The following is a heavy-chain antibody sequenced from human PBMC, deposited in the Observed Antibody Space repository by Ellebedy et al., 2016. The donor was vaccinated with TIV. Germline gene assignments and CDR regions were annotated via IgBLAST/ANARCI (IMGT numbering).Heavy chain of an antibody. V-gene: IGHV4-59*01. D-gene: IGHD3-10*01. CDR2: IYYSGST. CDR1: SGSISSYY. Sequence: MPSETLSLTCTVSSGSISSYYWSWIRQPPGKGLEWIGYIYYSGSTNYNPSLKSRVTISVDTSKNQFSLNLSSVTAADTAVYYCARCGRGESGGFDSWGQGTLVTVSS. J-gene: IGHJ4*02. CDR3: ARCGRGESGGFDS.